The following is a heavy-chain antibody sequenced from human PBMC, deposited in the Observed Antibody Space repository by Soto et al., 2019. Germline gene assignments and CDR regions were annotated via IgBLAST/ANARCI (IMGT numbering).Heavy chain of an antibody. Sequence: EMQLVEAGGGLVQPGRSLRLSCAASGFTFGDYAMHWVRQVPGKGLEWVAGISWDSGRIGYADSVKGRFTNSRDNAKNSLFLQMNRLKAEGTAFYEGVEDLRINIDCDYGDAFDLWGQGTMVPASS. CDR3: VEDLRINIDCDYGDAFDL. J-gene: IGHJ3*01. CDR2: ISWDSGRI. V-gene: IGHV3-9*01. D-gene: IGHD4-17*01. CDR1: GFTFGDYA.